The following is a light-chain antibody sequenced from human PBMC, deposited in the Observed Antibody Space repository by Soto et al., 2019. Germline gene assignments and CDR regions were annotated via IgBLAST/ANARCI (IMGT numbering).Light chain of an antibody. V-gene: IGLV4-69*01. J-gene: IGLJ2*01. CDR3: QTWGAGIHVV. Sequence: QSVLTQSPSASASLGASVKLTCTLSSGLSNYAIAWHQQQPEKGPRYLMKLNSDGSHTKGDGIPDRFSGSSSGAERYLTISSLQSEDEADYYCQTWGAGIHVVFGGGTKVTVL. CDR2: LNSDGSH. CDR1: SGLSNYA.